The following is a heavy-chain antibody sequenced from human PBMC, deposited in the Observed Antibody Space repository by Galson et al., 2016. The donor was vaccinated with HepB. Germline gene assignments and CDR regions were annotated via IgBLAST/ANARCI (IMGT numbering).Heavy chain of an antibody. J-gene: IGHJ4*02. D-gene: IGHD2-2*02. CDR1: GFNFNNQW. CDR2: IDQDASTE. CDR3: IPHDVHVDY. Sequence: SLRLSCAASGFNFNNQWMGWVRQAPGKGLEWVANIDQDASTEDYEESVKGRFTISRDNARNSLYLQMNSLKVDDTAVYYCIPHDVHVDYWGQGTLVTVSS. V-gene: IGHV3-7*03.